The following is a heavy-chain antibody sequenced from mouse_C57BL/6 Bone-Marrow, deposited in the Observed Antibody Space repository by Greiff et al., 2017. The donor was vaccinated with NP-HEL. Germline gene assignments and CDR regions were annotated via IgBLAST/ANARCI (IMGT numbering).Heavy chain of an antibody. CDR3: ARIVRNYYFDY. V-gene: IGHV8-8*01. D-gene: IGHD2-1*01. Sequence: QVTLKVSGPGILQPSQTLSLTCSFSGFSLSTFGMGVGWIRQPSGMGLEWLAHIWWDDDKYYNPALKSRPTISQDTSKHQVVLKIANVDTTNTATYYCARIVRNYYFDYWGQGTTLTVSS. J-gene: IGHJ2*01. CDR1: GFSLSTFGMG. CDR2: IWWDDDK.